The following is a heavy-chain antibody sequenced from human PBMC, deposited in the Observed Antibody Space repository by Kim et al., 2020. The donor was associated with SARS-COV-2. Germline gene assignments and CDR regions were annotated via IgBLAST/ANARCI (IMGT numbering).Heavy chain of an antibody. J-gene: IGHJ4*02. CDR2: ISSSSSYI. V-gene: IGHV3-21*01. CDR1: GFTFSSYS. D-gene: IGHD6-13*01. Sequence: GGSLRLSCAASGFTFSSYSMNWVRQAPGKGLEWVSSISSSSSYIYYADSVKGRFTISRDNAKNPLYLQMNSLRAEDTAVYYCARRNSGIAAADLDYWGQGTLVTVSS. CDR3: ARRNSGIAAADLDY.